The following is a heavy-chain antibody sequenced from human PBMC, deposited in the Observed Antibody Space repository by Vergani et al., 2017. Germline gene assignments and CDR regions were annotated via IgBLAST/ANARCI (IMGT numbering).Heavy chain of an antibody. V-gene: IGHV5-51*01. J-gene: IGHJ4*02. Sequence: EVELVQSGPEMRKPGESLKISCKGSVYSFGNYWIGWVRQMPGKGLEWMGIIYPADSDTRYSPSFQGQVTISADKSISTAFLQWDSLKASDTALCYCARHTTYTDSWGQGTLVTVSS. CDR3: ARHTTYTDS. CDR2: IYPADSDT. CDR1: VYSFGNYW. D-gene: IGHD1-1*01.